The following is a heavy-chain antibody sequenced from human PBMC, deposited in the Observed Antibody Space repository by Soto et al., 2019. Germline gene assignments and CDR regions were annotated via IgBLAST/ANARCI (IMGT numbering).Heavy chain of an antibody. D-gene: IGHD3-10*01. CDR2: INHSGST. CDR3: ARGPLWFGEAPFDY. J-gene: IGHJ4*02. Sequence: PSEPLSLTCAVYGGSFSGYYWSWIRQPPGKGLEWIGEINHSGSTNYNPSLKSRVTISVDTSKNQFSLKLSSVTAADTAVYYCARGPLWFGEAPFDYWGQGTLVTVSS. CDR1: GGSFSGYY. V-gene: IGHV4-34*01.